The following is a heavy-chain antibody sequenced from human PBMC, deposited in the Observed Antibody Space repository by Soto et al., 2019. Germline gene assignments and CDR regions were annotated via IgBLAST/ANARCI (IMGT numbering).Heavy chain of an antibody. CDR3: AKYAGRRGAERLHH. CDR2: ISSNSGSI. V-gene: IGHV3-9*01. D-gene: IGHD3-10*01. J-gene: IGHJ1*01. Sequence: EVQLVESGGGLVQPGRSLRLSCAASGFTFDDYVMHWVRRAPGKGLEWVSGISSNSGSIDYADSVKGRFTISRDNAKNSLYLQMNSLRAEDTALYYCAKYAGRRGAERLHHWGQGTLVIVSS. CDR1: GFTFDDYV.